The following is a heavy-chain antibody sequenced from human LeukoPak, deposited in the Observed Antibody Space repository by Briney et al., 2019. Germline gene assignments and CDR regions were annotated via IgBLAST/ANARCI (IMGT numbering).Heavy chain of an antibody. CDR2: INWNGGST. J-gene: IGHJ3*02. D-gene: IGHD2-15*01. CDR3: ARDNLNPNCSGGSCYGAFDI. V-gene: IGHV3-20*04. Sequence: GGSLRLSCAASGFTFDDYGMSWVRQAPGKGLEWVSGINWNGGSTGYADSVKGRFTISRDNAKNSLYLQMNSLRAEDTALYYCARDNLNPNCSGGSCYGAFDIWGQGTMVTVSS. CDR1: GFTFDDYG.